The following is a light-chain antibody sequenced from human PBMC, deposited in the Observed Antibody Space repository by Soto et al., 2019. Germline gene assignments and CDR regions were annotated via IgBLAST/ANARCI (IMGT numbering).Light chain of an antibody. J-gene: IGKJ1*01. CDR2: GAS. CDR1: QSVDSN. V-gene: IGKV3-15*01. CDR3: QQYNNWPPT. Sequence: VVMTQSPATLSVSPGERASLSCRASQSVDSNLAWYPQKPGQAPRLLISGASTRATGIPANFTGSGSGTEFTLSISSLQSEDFAVYYCQQYNNWPPTFGLGTKVEVK.